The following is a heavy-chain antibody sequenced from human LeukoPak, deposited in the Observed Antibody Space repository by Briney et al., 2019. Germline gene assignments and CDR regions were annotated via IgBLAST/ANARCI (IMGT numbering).Heavy chain of an antibody. D-gene: IGHD6-19*01. CDR2: ISSSSSTI. J-gene: IGHJ4*02. CDR3: ARVSVAGPYFDY. CDR1: GFTFSSYS. Sequence: VGSLRLSCAASGFTFSSYSMNWVRQAPGKGLEWVSYISSSSSTIYYADSVKGRFTTSRDNAKNSLYLQMNSLRDEDTAVYYCARVSVAGPYFDYWGQGTLVTVLS. V-gene: IGHV3-48*02.